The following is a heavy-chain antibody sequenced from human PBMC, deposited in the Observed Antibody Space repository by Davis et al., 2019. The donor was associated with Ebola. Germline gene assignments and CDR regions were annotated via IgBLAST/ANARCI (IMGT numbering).Heavy chain of an antibody. V-gene: IGHV4-34*01. D-gene: IGHD1-1*01. CDR2: INHSGST. CDR1: GGSFSGYY. Sequence: SETLSLTCAVYGGSFSGYYWSWIRQPPGKGLEWIGEINHSGSTNYNPSLKSRVTISVDTSKNQFSLKLSSVTAADTAVYYCARGWKGNINWNYYYYYGMDVWGQGTTVTVSS. CDR3: ARGWKGNINWNYYYYYGMDV. J-gene: IGHJ6*02.